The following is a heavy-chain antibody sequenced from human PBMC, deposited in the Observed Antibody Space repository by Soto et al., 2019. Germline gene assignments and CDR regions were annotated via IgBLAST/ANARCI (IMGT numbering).Heavy chain of an antibody. V-gene: IGHV1-3*01. Sequence: GASVKVSCKASGYTFTSYGSRWVRQAPGQRLEWMGWINAGNGNTKYSQKFQGRVTITRDTSASTAYMELSSLRSEDTAVYYCARGTVYYYYMDVWGKGTTVTVSS. CDR1: GYTFTSYG. CDR2: INAGNGNT. J-gene: IGHJ6*03. CDR3: ARGTVYYYYMDV. D-gene: IGHD4-17*01.